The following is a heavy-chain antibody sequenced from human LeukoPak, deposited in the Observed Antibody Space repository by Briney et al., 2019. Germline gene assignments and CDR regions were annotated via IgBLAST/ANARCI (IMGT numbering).Heavy chain of an antibody. V-gene: IGHV4-4*02. CDR1: GVSISSTNW. J-gene: IGHJ4*02. CDR2: ISRSGST. D-gene: IGHD2-15*01. CDR3: ASTSCSGGSCYLYY. Sequence: KSSETLSLTCAVSGVSISSTNWWSWVRRPPGKGLEWIGEISRSGSTHDNPSLKSRITISVDKSKNQLSLRLTSVTAADTAVYYCASTSCSGGSCYLYYWGQGTLVTVSS.